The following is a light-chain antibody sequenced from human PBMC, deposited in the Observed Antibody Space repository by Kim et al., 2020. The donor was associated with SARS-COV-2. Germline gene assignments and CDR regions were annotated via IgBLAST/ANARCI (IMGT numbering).Light chain of an antibody. CDR2: AAS. CDR3: QQYGRAPRT. V-gene: IGKV3-20*01. J-gene: IGKJ4*01. CDR1: QSLDSIY. Sequence: SPGDRATLSCKTSQSLDSIYLAWYQQKPGQVPRLLISAASRTATGVPDRFSGSGSGTDFTLTISPVEPEDFAVYYCQQYGRAPRTFGGWTKVDIK.